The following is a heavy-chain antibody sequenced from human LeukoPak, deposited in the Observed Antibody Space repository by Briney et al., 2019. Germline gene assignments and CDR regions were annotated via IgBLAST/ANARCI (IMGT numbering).Heavy chain of an antibody. CDR2: IYPGDSDT. CDR3: ARQPPSTYCSSTSCSYYYMDV. D-gene: IGHD2-2*01. J-gene: IGHJ6*03. Sequence: GESLKISRKGSGYSFTSYWIGWVRQMPGKGLEWMGIIYPGDSDTRYSPSFQGQVTISADKSISTAYLQWSSLKASDTAMYYCARQPPSTYCSSTSCSYYYMDVWGKGTTVTVSS. CDR1: GYSFTSYW. V-gene: IGHV5-51*01.